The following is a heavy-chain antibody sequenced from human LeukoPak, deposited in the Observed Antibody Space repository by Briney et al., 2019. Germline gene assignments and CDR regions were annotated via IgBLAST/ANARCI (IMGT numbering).Heavy chain of an antibody. Sequence: ASVKVSCKASGYTFTGYYMHWVRQAPGQGLEWMGWINPNSGGTNYAQKFQGRVTMTRDMSTSTVYMELSSLRSEDTAVYYCAREAYDYVWGSYRFFDYWGQGTLVTVSS. CDR3: AREAYDYVWGSYRFFDY. CDR2: INPNSGGT. J-gene: IGHJ4*02. CDR1: GYTFTGYY. D-gene: IGHD3-16*02. V-gene: IGHV1-2*02.